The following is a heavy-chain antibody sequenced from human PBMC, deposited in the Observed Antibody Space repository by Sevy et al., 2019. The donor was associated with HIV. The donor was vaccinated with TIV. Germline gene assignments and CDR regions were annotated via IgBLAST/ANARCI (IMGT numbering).Heavy chain of an antibody. Sequence: GGSLRLSCAASGFTFSSYTMHWVRQAPGKGLEWVANIIYDGSMKYYADSVKGRFTISRDNSKNTLYLQMNSLRVEDTAVYYCAKVGYCSSTSCYSIYYGMDVWGQGTTVTVSS. D-gene: IGHD2-2*02. CDR3: AKVGYCSSTSCYSIYYGMDV. V-gene: IGHV3-30-3*01. CDR2: IIYDGSMK. CDR1: GFTFSSYT. J-gene: IGHJ6*02.